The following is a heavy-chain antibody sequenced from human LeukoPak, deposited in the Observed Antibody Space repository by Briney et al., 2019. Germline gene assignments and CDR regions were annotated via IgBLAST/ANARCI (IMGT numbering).Heavy chain of an antibody. CDR3: ARRVDCSSTSCNLFDY. V-gene: IGHV5-51*01. CDR2: IYPGDSDT. Sequence: GESLKISCKGSGCSFTNYWIGWVRQMPGKGVEWMGIIYPGDSDTRYSPSFQGQVTISADNSVSTPYLQWRSLKASDTAMYYCARRVDCSSTSCNLFDYWGQGTLVTVS. J-gene: IGHJ4*02. D-gene: IGHD2-2*01. CDR1: GCSFTNYW.